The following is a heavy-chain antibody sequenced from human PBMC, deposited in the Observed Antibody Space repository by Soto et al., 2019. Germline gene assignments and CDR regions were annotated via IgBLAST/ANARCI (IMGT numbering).Heavy chain of an antibody. CDR3: AKDWPLYDFWSGYYMDV. D-gene: IGHD3-3*01. Sequence: GGSLRLSCAASGFTFSSYAMSWVRQAPGKGLEWVSAISGSGGSTYYADSVKGRFTISRDNSKNTLYLQMNSLRAEDTGVYYCAKDWPLYDFWSGYYMDVWGKGTTVTVSS. CDR1: GFTFSSYA. V-gene: IGHV3-23*01. J-gene: IGHJ6*03. CDR2: ISGSGGST.